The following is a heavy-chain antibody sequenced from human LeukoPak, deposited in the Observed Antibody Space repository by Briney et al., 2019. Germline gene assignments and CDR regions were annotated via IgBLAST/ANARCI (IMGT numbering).Heavy chain of an antibody. J-gene: IGHJ4*02. CDR3: ARGLDCRSTSCYLDT. D-gene: IGHD2-2*01. V-gene: IGHV3-7*01. CDR2: INQDGSER. CDR1: GFTFTKYW. Sequence: GGSLRLSCAASGFTFTKYWMTWVRQDPGKGLEWVANINQDGSERFYVDSVKGRFTISRDNAKNSLYLQMNSLGAEDTAVYYCARGLDCRSTSCYLDTWGQGTLSPSPQ.